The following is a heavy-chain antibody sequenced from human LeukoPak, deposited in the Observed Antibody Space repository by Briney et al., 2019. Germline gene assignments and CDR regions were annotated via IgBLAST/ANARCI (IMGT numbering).Heavy chain of an antibody. D-gene: IGHD6-13*01. CDR1: GFTFSSYG. CDR2: IWYDGSNK. Sequence: GRALRLSCAASGFTFSSYGMHWGRQAPVKGLEWVAGIWYDGSNKYYADSVKGRFTISRDNSKNTLYLQMNSLRAEDTAVYCCAKESGPYSSSRRQFDYWGQGTLVTVSS. V-gene: IGHV3-33*06. CDR3: AKESGPYSSSRRQFDY. J-gene: IGHJ4*02.